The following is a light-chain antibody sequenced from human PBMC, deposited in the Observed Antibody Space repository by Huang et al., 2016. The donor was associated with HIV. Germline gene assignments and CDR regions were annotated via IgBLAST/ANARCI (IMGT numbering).Light chain of an antibody. Sequence: DIVMTQSPDSLTVSLGERATINCKSIQDLFFNATNKVFLAWYQQRPRQPPKWLIYWASTRASDVPDRFSGSASGTDFTLTINSLQAEDIAVYFCQQYYTNYYTFGQGTKLEIQ. CDR2: WAS. CDR1: QDLFFNATNKVF. J-gene: IGKJ2*01. V-gene: IGKV4-1*01. CDR3: QQYYTNYYT.